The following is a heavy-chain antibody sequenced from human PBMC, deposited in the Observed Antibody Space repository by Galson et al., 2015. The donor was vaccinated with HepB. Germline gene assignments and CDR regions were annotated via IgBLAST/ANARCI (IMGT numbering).Heavy chain of an antibody. Sequence: SLRLSCAASGFTFSSYGMHWVRQAPGKGLEWVSVIYSGGSTYYADSVKGRFTISRDNSKNTLYLQMNSLRSDDTAVYYCARYSGYDSPYMDVWGKGTTVTVSS. J-gene: IGHJ6*03. CDR3: ARYSGYDSPYMDV. D-gene: IGHD5-12*01. CDR2: IYSGGST. V-gene: IGHV3-NL1*01. CDR1: GFTFSSYG.